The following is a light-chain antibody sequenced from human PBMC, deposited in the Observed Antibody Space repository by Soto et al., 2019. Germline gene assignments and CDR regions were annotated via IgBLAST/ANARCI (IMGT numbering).Light chain of an antibody. V-gene: IGKV3-15*01. CDR2: GAS. CDR3: QQYGDWPPET. CDR1: QSVSRN. J-gene: IGKJ2*01. Sequence: EVVLTQSPATLSVSPGDRATLSCRASQSVSRNLAWYQHKPGQAPRRLIYGASTRATGVPARFSGSGSATEFTLSISSLQSEDVAVYYCQQYGDWPPETFGQGTKLEI.